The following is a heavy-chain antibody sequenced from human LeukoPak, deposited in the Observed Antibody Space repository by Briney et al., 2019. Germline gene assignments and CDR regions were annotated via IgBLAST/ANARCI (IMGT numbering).Heavy chain of an antibody. Sequence: ASVKVSCKASGYTFTSYGISWVRQAPGQGLEWMGRIIPILGIANYAQKFQGRVTITADKSTSTAHMELSSLRSEDTAVYYCARRAASRDYYFDHWGQGTLVTVSS. CDR1: GYTFTSYG. D-gene: IGHD2-15*01. CDR3: ARRAASRDYYFDH. CDR2: IIPILGIA. J-gene: IGHJ4*02. V-gene: IGHV1-69*04.